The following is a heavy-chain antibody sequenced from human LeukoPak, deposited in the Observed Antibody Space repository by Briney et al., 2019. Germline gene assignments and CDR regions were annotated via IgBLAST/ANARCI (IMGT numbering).Heavy chain of an antibody. J-gene: IGHJ4*02. CDR2: IKQDGSQK. CDR1: GFTFTGYW. Sequence: AGSLRLSCAASGFTFTGYWTVWVRQAPGKGLEWLANIKQDGSQKHYVDSVKGRFTISRDNAKKSLYLQMNNLRAEDTGVYYCAREDWGPDYWGQGALVTVSS. CDR3: AREDWGPDY. V-gene: IGHV3-7*01. D-gene: IGHD7-27*01.